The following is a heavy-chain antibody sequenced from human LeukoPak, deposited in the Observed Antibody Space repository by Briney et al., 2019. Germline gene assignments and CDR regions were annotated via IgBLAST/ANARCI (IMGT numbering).Heavy chain of an antibody. D-gene: IGHD1-14*01. CDR3: AREVTENFESKFDP. V-gene: IGHV3-30*09. Sequence: PGRSLRLSCIASGFPFSGYAMQWVRQAPGQGLEWLSLISDDGSYTDYGDSVKGRFVISRDNARSKLYLQMNSLRVDDTAVYYCAREVTENFESKFDPWGQGTLVTV. J-gene: IGHJ5*02. CDR1: GFPFSGYA. CDR2: ISDDGSYT.